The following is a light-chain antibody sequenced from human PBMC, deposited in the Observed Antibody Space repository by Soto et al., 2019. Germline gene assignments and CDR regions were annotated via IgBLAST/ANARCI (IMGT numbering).Light chain of an antibody. CDR1: QSVYSN. Sequence: EIVMTQSPATLSVSPGERATLSCRASQSVYSNLAWYQQKPGQVPRLLIYGTSTRATGIPARFSGSGSGTEFSLTISSLQSEDFAVYYCQQYNNWPLTFGGGTKVEIK. CDR2: GTS. J-gene: IGKJ4*01. V-gene: IGKV3-15*01. CDR3: QQYNNWPLT.